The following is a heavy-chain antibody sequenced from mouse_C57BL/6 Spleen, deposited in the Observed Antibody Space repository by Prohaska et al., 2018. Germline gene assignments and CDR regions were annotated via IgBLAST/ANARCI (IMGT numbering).Heavy chain of an antibody. CDR1: GYTFTGYW. D-gene: IGHD3-1*01. CDR3: ARRGLILYYFDY. CDR2: ILPGSCST. Sequence: QVQLQQSGAELMKPGASVKLSCKATGYTFTGYWIEWVKHRPGHGIEWIGEILPGSCSTNYNEKFKGKATFTADTSSNTAYMQLSSLTTEDSAIYYCARRGLILYYFDYWGQGTTLTVSS. V-gene: IGHV1-9*01. J-gene: IGHJ2*01.